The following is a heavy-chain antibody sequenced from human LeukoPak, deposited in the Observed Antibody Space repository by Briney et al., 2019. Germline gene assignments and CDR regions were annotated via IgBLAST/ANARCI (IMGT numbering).Heavy chain of an antibody. CDR1: GYSFTNYY. Sequence: ASVKVSCKASGYSFTNYYMHWVRQAPGQGLERMGIINPSGGSTTNAQKFQGRDTMTRDTSTTTVYMELSSLRSDDTAMYYCARDERDVVVVPGAMPYWGQGTLVTVSS. J-gene: IGHJ4*02. V-gene: IGHV1-46*01. CDR3: ARDERDVVVVPGAMPY. D-gene: IGHD2-2*01. CDR2: INPSGGST.